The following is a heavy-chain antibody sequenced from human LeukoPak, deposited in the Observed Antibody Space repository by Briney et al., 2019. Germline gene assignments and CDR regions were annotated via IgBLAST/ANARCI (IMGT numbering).Heavy chain of an antibody. CDR1: GFTFTTYY. D-gene: IGHD5-18*01. CDR3: ARASSGYGYGVAFGP. CDR2: INPSVGST. J-gene: IGHJ5*02. V-gene: IGHV1-46*01. Sequence: GASVKVSCKASGFTFTTYYMDWVRQAPGQGLEWMGKINPSVGSTTYAQKFQGRVTMTRDTSTSTVYMELSSLRSEDTAMYYCARASSGYGYGVAFGPWGQGTLVTVSS.